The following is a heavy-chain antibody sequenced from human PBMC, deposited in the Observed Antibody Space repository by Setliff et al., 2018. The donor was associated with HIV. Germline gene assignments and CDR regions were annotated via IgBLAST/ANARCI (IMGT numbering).Heavy chain of an antibody. D-gene: IGHD2-15*01. V-gene: IGHV1-3*01. Sequence: ASVKVSCKASGYSFINHAMHWVRRAPGQRLEWMGWINVGSGKTQYSQEFQGRVTITRDTSATTAYMELSSLTSEDTAVYYCARDGCSGQRCYLFNWSDPWGQGTLVTVSS. CDR2: INVGSGKT. CDR1: GYSFINHA. J-gene: IGHJ5*02. CDR3: ARDGCSGQRCYLFNWSDP.